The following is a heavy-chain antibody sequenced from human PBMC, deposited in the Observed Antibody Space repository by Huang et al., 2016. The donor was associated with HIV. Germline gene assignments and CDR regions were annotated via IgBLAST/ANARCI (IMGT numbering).Heavy chain of an antibody. CDR2: ISGSGAST. D-gene: IGHD1-7*01. J-gene: IGHJ5*01. CDR1: RVIFRNFA. Sequence: EVQMLESGGGLVQPGGSLRLSCAASRVIFRNFALNWVRQAPGKGLEWVSGISGSGASTHYSDSVKGRFTVSRDKSKNPLFLQMNSLRAEDTAVYYCAKGHGSGITFNDFDSWGQGTLVTVSS. V-gene: IGHV3-23*01. CDR3: AKGHGSGITFNDFDS.